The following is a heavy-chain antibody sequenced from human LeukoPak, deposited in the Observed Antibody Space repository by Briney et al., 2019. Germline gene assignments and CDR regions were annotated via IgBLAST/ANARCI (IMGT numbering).Heavy chain of an antibody. D-gene: IGHD3-3*01. J-gene: IGHJ4*02. CDR1: GFTFSGFA. Sequence: PGGSLRLSCAASGFTFSGFAMDWVRQAPGKGLEWVSYISSSSSTIYYADSVKGRFTISRDNARNSLYLQMNSLRDEDTAVYFCARDSGVDALNDYWGQGTLVTVSS. CDR3: ARDSGVDALNDY. CDR2: ISSSSSTI. V-gene: IGHV3-48*02.